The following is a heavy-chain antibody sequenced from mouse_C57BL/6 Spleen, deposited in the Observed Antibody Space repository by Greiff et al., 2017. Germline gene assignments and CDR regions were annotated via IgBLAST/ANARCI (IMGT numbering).Heavy chain of an antibody. CDR1: GYTFTSYW. Sequence: VQLQQPGAELVRPGSSVKLSCKASGYTFTSYWMHWVKQRPIQGLEWIGNIDPSDSETHYNQKFKDKATLTVDKSSSTAYMQLSSLTSEDSAVYYCARRRGITTVVATDYAMDYWGQGTSVTVSS. V-gene: IGHV1-52*01. D-gene: IGHD1-1*01. CDR2: IDPSDSET. J-gene: IGHJ4*01. CDR3: ARRRGITTVVATDYAMDY.